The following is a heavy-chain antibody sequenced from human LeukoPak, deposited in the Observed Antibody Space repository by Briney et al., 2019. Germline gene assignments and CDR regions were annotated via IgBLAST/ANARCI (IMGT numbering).Heavy chain of an antibody. CDR2: IYHSGST. D-gene: IGHD1/OR15-1a*01. J-gene: IGHJ4*02. V-gene: IGHV4-4*02. CDR3: ARVGTAALNILDY. Sequence: PSETLSLTCAVSGDSISGTNWWTWIRPPPGKGLEWVGEIYHSGSTHYNPSLGSRVNISIDTSKNHFSLYLNSVTASDTAVYFCARVGTAALNILDYWGQGTLVTVSS. CDR1: GDSISGTNW.